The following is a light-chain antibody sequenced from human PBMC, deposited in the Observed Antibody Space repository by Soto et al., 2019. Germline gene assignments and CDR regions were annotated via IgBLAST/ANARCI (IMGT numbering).Light chain of an antibody. V-gene: IGKV1-39*01. J-gene: IGKJ2*01. CDR1: QSIGRY. CDR2: GVS. Sequence: DIQMTQSPSSLSASVGDRVTITCRASQSIGRYLNWYQQKPGKAPKLLIYGVSSLQSGVPSRFSGSGSGTDLTLTITSLQPEDSATYYCQQSHNTPRTFGQGTKVEIK. CDR3: QQSHNTPRT.